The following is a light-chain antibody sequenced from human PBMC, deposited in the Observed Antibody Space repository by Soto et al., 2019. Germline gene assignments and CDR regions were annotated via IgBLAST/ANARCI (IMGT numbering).Light chain of an antibody. Sequence: EIVLTQSPATLSLSPGERATLSCWSSQSVSSYLAWYQQKPGQAPRLLIYDASNRATGIPARFSGSGSGTDFTLTISSLEPEDFAIYYCQQRQYWPPITFGQGTRLE. CDR2: DAS. J-gene: IGKJ5*01. CDR1: QSVSSY. V-gene: IGKV3-11*01. CDR3: QQRQYWPPIT.